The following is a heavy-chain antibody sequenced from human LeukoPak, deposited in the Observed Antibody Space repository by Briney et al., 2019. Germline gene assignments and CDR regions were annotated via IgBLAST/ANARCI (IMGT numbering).Heavy chain of an antibody. CDR3: AKGLVGSSIADFFDY. D-gene: IGHD6-6*01. V-gene: IGHV3-9*03. CDR2: ISWNSGSI. J-gene: IGHJ4*02. Sequence: PGGSLRLSCAASGFTFDDYAMHWVRQAPGKGLEWVSGISWNSGSIGYADSVKGRFTISRDNAKNSLYLQMNSLRGEDMALYYCAKGLVGSSIADFFDYWSQGILVTVSS. CDR1: GFTFDDYA.